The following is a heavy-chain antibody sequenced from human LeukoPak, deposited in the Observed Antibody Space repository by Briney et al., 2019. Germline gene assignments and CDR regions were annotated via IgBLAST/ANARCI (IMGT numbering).Heavy chain of an antibody. CDR1: GFTVSSKY. V-gene: IGHV3-15*01. D-gene: IGHD1-26*01. J-gene: IGHJ4*02. Sequence: GGSLTLSCAASGFTVSSKYMSWVRQAPGKGLEWVGRIKSKTDGGTTDYGAPVKGRFTISRDDSKNTLSLQMNSLKTEDTAVYYCTTDRGRMELPLFDYWGQGTLVTVSS. CDR3: TTDRGRMELPLFDY. CDR2: IKSKTDGGTT.